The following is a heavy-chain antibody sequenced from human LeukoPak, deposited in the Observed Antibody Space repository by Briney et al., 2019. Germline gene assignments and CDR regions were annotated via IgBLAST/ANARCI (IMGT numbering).Heavy chain of an antibody. CDR2: MTISITI. CDR1: GFTFSCYS. CDR3: ARAQTMFWEFDGFDI. J-gene: IGHJ3*02. D-gene: IGHD3-10*02. V-gene: IGHV3-69-1*01. Sequence: GGSLRLSCAASGFTFSCYSMNWGRQGPGKGVEWVATMTISITIYYPDSFTRRFTISTDNAENSVYLQMNSLRDEDTAVYSCARAQTMFWEFDGFDIWGRGTKVSVSS.